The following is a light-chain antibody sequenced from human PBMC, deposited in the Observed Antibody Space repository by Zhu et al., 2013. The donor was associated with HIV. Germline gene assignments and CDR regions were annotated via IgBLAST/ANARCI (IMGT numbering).Light chain of an antibody. CDR3: QQYGSSWT. J-gene: IGKJ1*01. CDR1: QSVSSSY. CDR2: GAS. V-gene: IGKV3-20*01. Sequence: EIVLTQSPGTLSLSPGERATLSCRASQSVSSSYLAWYQQKPGQAPRLLIYGASSRATGIPDRFSGSGSGTDFTLTISRLEPEDFAVYYCQQYGSSWTFGQGTKGGNQT.